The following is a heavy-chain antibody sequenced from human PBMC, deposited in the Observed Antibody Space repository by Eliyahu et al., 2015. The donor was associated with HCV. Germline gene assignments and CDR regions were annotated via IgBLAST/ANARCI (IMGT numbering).Heavy chain of an antibody. CDR1: GFTFSSYG. D-gene: IGHD2-21*02. CDR2: ISYDGSNK. CDR3: AKRGDAYCGGDCYHDLDNYYYGMDV. V-gene: IGHV3-30*18. J-gene: IGHJ6*02. Sequence: QVQLVESGGGVVQPGRSLRLSCAASGFTFSSYGMXWVRQAPGKGLEWVAVISYDGSNKYYADSVKGRFTISRDNSKNTLYLQMNSLRAEDTAVYYCAKRGDAYCGGDCYHDLDNYYYGMDVWGQGTTVTVSS.